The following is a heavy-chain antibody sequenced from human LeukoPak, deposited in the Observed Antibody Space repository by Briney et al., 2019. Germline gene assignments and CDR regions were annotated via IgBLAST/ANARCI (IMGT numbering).Heavy chain of an antibody. V-gene: IGHV3-9*01. CDR1: GFTFDDYA. D-gene: IGHD5-12*01. J-gene: IGHJ4*02. Sequence: GGSLRLSCAASGFTFDDYAMHWVRQAPGKSLEWVSGISWNSGSIGYADSVKGRFTISRDNAKNSLYLQMNSLRAEDTALYYCAKDIVATIKGGDFDYWGQGTLVTVSS. CDR2: ISWNSGSI. CDR3: AKDIVATIKGGDFDY.